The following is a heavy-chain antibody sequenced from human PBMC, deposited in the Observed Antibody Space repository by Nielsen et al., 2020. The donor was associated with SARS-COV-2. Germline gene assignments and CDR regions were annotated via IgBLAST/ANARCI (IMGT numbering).Heavy chain of an antibody. CDR1: GFTFSDYY. CDR3: AKDPSLYTSMWSIWFDP. D-gene: IGHD6-19*01. CDR2: MSGSSSYI. V-gene: IGHV3-11*05. Sequence: GESLKISCAGSGFTFSDYYMSWIRQAPGKGLEWVAQMSGSSSYIHYADSVKGRYTISKDSAKNSLYLQMNSLRAEDTAVYYCAKDPSLYTSMWSIWFDPWGQGTLVTVSS. J-gene: IGHJ5*02.